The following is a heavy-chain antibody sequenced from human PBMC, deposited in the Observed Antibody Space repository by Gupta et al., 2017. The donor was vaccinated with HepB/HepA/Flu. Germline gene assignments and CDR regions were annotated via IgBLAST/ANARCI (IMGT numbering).Heavy chain of an antibody. CDR3: ARGVIPPTMMIGY. V-gene: IGHV3-7*01. CDR1: HFSFGSFW. J-gene: IGHJ4*02. D-gene: IGHD2-2*01. CDR2: IKQDGSEK. Sequence: VQLVESGGGLVQPGESLSLSCAASHFSFGSFWMSWVRQAPGKGLEWVANIKQDGSEKNYVDSGRGRFTISRDNAKNSLYLQMNSLRAEDTAVYYCARGVIPPTMMIGYWGQGTLVTVSS.